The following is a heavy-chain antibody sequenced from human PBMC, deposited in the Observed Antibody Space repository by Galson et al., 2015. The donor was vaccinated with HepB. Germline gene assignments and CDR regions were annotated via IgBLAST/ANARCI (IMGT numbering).Heavy chain of an antibody. V-gene: IGHV3-15*01. CDR1: GFTFSNAW. J-gene: IGHJ4*02. CDR3: TTDIVPLGYCSGGSCDGGPHQFDY. Sequence: SLRLSCAASGFTFSNAWMSWVRQAPGKGLEWVGRIKSKTDGGTTDYAAPVKGRFTISRDDSKNTLYLQMNSLKTEDTAVYYCTTDIVPLGYCSGGSCDGGPHQFDYWGQGTLVTVSS. CDR2: IKSKTDGGTT. D-gene: IGHD2-15*01.